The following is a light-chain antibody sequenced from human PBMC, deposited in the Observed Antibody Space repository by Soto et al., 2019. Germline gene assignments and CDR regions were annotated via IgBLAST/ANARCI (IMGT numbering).Light chain of an antibody. J-gene: IGLJ2*01. CDR2: EVS. V-gene: IGLV2-14*01. Sequence: QSVLTQPASESGSPGQSITISCTGTSSDVGAYNYNYVSWFQQYPGKAPKLMIYEVSHRPSGVSNRFSGSKSGNTASLTISGLQADDEADYYCSSYTTSHTMIFGGGTKLTVL. CDR1: SSDVGAYNYNY. CDR3: SSYTTSHTMI.